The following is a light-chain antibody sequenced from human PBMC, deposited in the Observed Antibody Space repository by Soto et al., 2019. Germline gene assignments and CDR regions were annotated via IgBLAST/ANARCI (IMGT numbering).Light chain of an antibody. Sequence: EIVMTQSPASLSVSPGDGATLSCRASQSVASNVAWYQQKPGQGPRLLIHGASTRAAGVPARFSGSGSGTDFTLTISSPQSETFAVYYCQQYHNWPPQYTFGQGTKLQIK. CDR3: QQYHNWPPQYT. CDR1: QSVASN. J-gene: IGKJ2*01. V-gene: IGKV3-15*01. CDR2: GAS.